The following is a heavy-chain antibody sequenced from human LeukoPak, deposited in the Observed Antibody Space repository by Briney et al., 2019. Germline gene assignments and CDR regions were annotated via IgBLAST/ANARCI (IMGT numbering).Heavy chain of an antibody. Sequence: SETLSLTCTVSGGSISSSTYYWGWIRQPPGKGLEWVGSIYYNGGTHNNPSLKSRVTMSVDTSKSQFSLKLSSVTAADTAVYYCARLSAYNFPDYWGQGTLVTVSS. CDR1: GGSISSSTYY. D-gene: IGHD5-24*01. V-gene: IGHV4-39*01. J-gene: IGHJ4*02. CDR2: IYYNGGT. CDR3: ARLSAYNFPDY.